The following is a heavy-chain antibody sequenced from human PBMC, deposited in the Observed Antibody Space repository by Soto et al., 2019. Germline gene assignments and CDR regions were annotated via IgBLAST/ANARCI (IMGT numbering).Heavy chain of an antibody. V-gene: IGHV4-31*03. D-gene: IGHD6-19*01. CDR2: IHNSGTT. Sequence: QVQLQESGPGLVKPSQTLSLTCTVSGGSITNDDYYWNWIRQLPGKGLEWIGYIHNSGTTDYNPSRKSRVXXXVXXSKSQFSLKLSSVTAADTAVYFCARQKQWLSPFDDWGQGTLVTVSS. CDR3: ARQKQWLSPFDD. CDR1: GGSITNDDYY. J-gene: IGHJ4*02.